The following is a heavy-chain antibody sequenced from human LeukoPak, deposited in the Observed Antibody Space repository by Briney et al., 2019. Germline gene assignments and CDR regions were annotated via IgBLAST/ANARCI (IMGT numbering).Heavy chain of an antibody. Sequence: ASVKVSCKASGYTFTGYYMHWVRQAPGQGLEWMGWINPNSGGTNYAQKFQGRVTMTRDTSISTAYMELSRLRSDDTAVYYCARSPGRTTYYYDSSGYYWNWFDPWGQGTLVTVSS. J-gene: IGHJ5*02. CDR2: INPNSGGT. D-gene: IGHD3-22*01. CDR1: GYTFTGYY. V-gene: IGHV1-2*02. CDR3: ARSPGRTTYYYDSSGYYWNWFDP.